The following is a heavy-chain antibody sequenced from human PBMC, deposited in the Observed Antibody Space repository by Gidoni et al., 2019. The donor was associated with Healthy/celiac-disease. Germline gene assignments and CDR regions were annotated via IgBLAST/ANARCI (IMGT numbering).Heavy chain of an antibody. CDR3: TRRSTTGTTAWQGMDV. CDR2: IRSKANSNAT. V-gene: IGHV3-73*01. J-gene: IGHJ6*02. Sequence: EVQLVESGGGLVQPGGSLHLSCDASGFTFSGSALDWVRQASGKGLAWVGRIRSKANSNATAYAASVKGRFTISRDDSKNTAYLQMNSLKTEDTAVYYCTRRSTTGTTAWQGMDVWGQGTTVTVSS. CDR1: GFTFSGSA. D-gene: IGHD1-1*01.